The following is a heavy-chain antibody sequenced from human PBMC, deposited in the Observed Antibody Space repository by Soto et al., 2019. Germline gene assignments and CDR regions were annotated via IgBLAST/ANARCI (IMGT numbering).Heavy chain of an antibody. CDR1: GFTFSSYG. V-gene: IGHV3-33*01. J-gene: IGHJ5*02. Sequence: GGSLRLSCAASGFTFSSYGMHWVRQAPGKGLEWVAVIWYDGSNKYYADPVKGRFTFSRENSKNTLLLQMNSPGAEDTAVYYCARDYYDRSGYYYLGYNWFDPWGQGTLVTVSS. CDR2: IWYDGSNK. CDR3: ARDYYDRSGYYYLGYNWFDP. D-gene: IGHD3-22*01.